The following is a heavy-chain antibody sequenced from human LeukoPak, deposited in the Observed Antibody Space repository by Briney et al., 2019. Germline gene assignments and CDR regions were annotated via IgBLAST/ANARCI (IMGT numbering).Heavy chain of an antibody. CDR2: TSYDGSNK. CDR3: ANVRVCWSFWDGMDV. D-gene: IGHD2-21*01. J-gene: IGHJ6*02. V-gene: IGHV3-30-3*01. Sequence: GGSLRLSCVASGFTFSSYAMHWVRQAPGKGLEWVAATSYDGSNKYYVDSVEGRFTISRDNSKNTLYLQMNSLKAEDTAFYYCANVRVCWSFWDGMDVWGQGTTVTVSS. CDR1: GFTFSSYA.